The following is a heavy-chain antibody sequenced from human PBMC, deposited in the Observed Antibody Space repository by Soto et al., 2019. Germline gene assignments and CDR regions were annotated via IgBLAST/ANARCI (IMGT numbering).Heavy chain of an antibody. CDR3: ARMYAYYFDY. D-gene: IGHD2-8*01. J-gene: IGHJ4*02. Sequence: PSETLSLTCTVSGGSISSYYWSWIRQPPGKGLEWIGYIYYSGITNYNPSLKSRVTISVDTSKNQFSLKLSSVTAADTAVYYCARMYAYYFDYWGQGTLVTVSS. CDR1: GGSISSYY. CDR2: IYYSGIT. V-gene: IGHV4-59*01.